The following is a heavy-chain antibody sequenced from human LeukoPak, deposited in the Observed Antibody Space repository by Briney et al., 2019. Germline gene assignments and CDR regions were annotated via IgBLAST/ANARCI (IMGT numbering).Heavy chain of an antibody. Sequence: SETLSLTCTVSGGSISSYYWNWIRQPPGKGLEWIGSMYYSGSTYYNPSLKSRVTTSVDTSKNQFSLKLSSVTAADTAVYYCARDDYGGNVSFDFWGQGTLVTVSS. CDR3: ARDDYGGNVSFDF. J-gene: IGHJ4*02. D-gene: IGHD4-23*01. CDR2: MYYSGST. V-gene: IGHV4-39*02. CDR1: GGSISSYY.